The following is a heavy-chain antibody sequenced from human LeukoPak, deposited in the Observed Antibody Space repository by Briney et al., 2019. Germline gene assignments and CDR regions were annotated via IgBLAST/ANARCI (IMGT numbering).Heavy chain of an antibody. J-gene: IGHJ4*02. CDR2: MNPNSGNT. CDR1: GYTFTTYG. CDR3: ARGGWDTPFDY. V-gene: IGHV1-8*03. D-gene: IGHD6-19*01. Sequence: ASVKVSCKTSGYTFTTYGISWVRQAPGQGLEWMGYMNPNSGNTGYAQKFQDRVTITSDTSISTAYMELSSLRSEDTAVYYCARGGWDTPFDYWGQGTLVTVSS.